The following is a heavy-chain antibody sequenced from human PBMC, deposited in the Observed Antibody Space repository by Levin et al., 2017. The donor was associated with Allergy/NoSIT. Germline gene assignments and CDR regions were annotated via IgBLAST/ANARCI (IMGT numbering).Heavy chain of an antibody. CDR1: GYTLTELS. V-gene: IGHV1-24*01. CDR3: ATVVVRGYSGYDSSYYYMDV. CDR2: FDPEDGET. J-gene: IGHJ6*03. Sequence: PGGSLRLSCKVSGYTLTELSMHWVRQAPGKGLEWMGGFDPEDGETIYAQKFQGRVTMTEDTSTDTAYMELSSLRSEDTAVYYCATVVVRGYSGYDSSYYYMDVWGKGTTVTVSS. D-gene: IGHD5-12*01.